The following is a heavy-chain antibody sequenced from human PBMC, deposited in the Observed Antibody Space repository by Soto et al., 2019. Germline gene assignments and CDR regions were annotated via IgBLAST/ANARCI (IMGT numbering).Heavy chain of an antibody. D-gene: IGHD3-22*01. J-gene: IGHJ4*02. CDR2: ISSSSSYI. Sequence: GSLRLSCAASGFTFSSYSMNWVRQAPGKGLEWVSPISSSSSYIYYADSVKGRFTISRDNAKNPLYLQMNSLRAEDTAVYYCARDSRYYDSSGYRYYFDYWGQGTLVTVSS. V-gene: IGHV3-21*01. CDR1: GFTFSSYS. CDR3: ARDSRYYDSSGYRYYFDY.